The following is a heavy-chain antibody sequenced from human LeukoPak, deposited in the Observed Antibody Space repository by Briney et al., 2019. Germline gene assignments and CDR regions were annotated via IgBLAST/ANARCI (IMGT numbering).Heavy chain of an antibody. J-gene: IGHJ4*02. D-gene: IGHD3-3*01. CDR1: GFTFGDYA. CDR3: TRDVYYDFWSGYDGFDY. V-gene: IGHV3-49*04. CDR2: IRSKAYGGTT. Sequence: GGSLRLSCTASGFTFGDYAMSWVRQAPGKGLEWVGFIRSKAYGGTTEYATSVKGRFTISRDDSKSIACLQMNSLKTEDTAVYYCTRDVYYDFWSGYDGFDYWGQGTLVTVSS.